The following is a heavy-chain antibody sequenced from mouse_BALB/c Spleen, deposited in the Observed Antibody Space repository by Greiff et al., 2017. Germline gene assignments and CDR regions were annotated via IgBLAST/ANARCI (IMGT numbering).Heavy chain of an antibody. CDR3: TRHAMDY. J-gene: IGHJ4*01. CDR1: GYTFTSYW. CDR2: INPSNGRT. V-gene: IGHV1S81*02. Sequence: QVQLQQPGAELVKPGASVKLSCKASGYTFTSYWMHWVKQRPEQGLEWIGEINPSNGRTNYNEKFKSKATLTVDKSSSTAYMQLSSLTSEDSAVYYCTRHAMDYWGQGTSVTVSS.